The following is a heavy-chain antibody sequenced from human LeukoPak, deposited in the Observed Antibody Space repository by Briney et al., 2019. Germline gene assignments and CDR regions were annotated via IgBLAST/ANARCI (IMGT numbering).Heavy chain of an antibody. Sequence: WASVKVSCKASGGTFSSYAISWVRQAPGQGLEWMGRIIPIFGTANYAQKFQGRVTITTDESTSTAYMELSSLRSEDTAVYYCATGNSGYSGYDTNLYFDYWGQGTLVTVSS. D-gene: IGHD5-12*01. V-gene: IGHV1-69*05. CDR3: ATGNSGYSGYDTNLYFDY. CDR1: GGTFSSYA. CDR2: IIPIFGTA. J-gene: IGHJ4*02.